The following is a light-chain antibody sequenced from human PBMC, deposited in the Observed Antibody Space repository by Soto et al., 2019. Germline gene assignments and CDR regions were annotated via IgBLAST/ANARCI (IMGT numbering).Light chain of an antibody. J-gene: IGKJ5*01. CDR1: QSVSTN. Sequence: EIGFTQSPCTVSLSPGERGTLSGRASQSVSTNLAWYQQKPGQAPRLLIFDASSRATGIPDRFSGSGAGTDFTLTISRLEPEDFAVYYCQKYGSSSITFGQGTRLEIK. CDR3: QKYGSSSIT. V-gene: IGKV3-20*01. CDR2: DAS.